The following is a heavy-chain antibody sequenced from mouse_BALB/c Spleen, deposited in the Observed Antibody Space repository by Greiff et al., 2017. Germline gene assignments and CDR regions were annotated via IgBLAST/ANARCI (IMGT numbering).Heavy chain of an antibody. Sequence: EVKLVESGGGLVKPGGSLKLSCAASGFTFSSYTMSWVRQTPEKRLEWVATISSGGSYTYYPDSVKGRFTISRDNAKNTLYLQMSSLKSEDTAMYYCTREDGYGHYYAMDYWGQGTSVTVSS. D-gene: IGHD2-2*01. J-gene: IGHJ4*01. V-gene: IGHV5-6-4*01. CDR2: ISSGGSYT. CDR1: GFTFSSYT. CDR3: TREDGYGHYYAMDY.